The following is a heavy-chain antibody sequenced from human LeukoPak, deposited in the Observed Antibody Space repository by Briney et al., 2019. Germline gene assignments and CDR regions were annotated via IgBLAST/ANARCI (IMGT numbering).Heavy chain of an antibody. CDR1: GFTFSDNY. CDR2: ISRSASTI. Sequence: PGGSLRLSCAASGFTFSDNYMTWIRQAPGKGLEWVSYISRSASTIYYADSVKGRFTMSRDNAKNSLYLQMNSLRAEDTAVYYCARDPYYDSSGHYYYYYYMDVWGKGTTVTISS. CDR3: ARDPYYDSSGHYYYYYYMDV. D-gene: IGHD3-22*01. V-gene: IGHV3-11*04. J-gene: IGHJ6*03.